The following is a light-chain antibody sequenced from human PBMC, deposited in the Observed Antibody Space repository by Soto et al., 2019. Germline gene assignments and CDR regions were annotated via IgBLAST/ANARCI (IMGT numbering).Light chain of an antibody. CDR1: QSVSSN. V-gene: IGKV3-15*01. J-gene: IGKJ5*01. Sequence: EKVMTQSPATLSVSPGERATLSCRASQSVSSNLAWYQQKPGQAPRLLIYDASTRATGIPAGFSGSGSGTEFTLTISSLQSEDFAVYYCQQYNNWPPITFGQGTRLEIK. CDR3: QQYNNWPPIT. CDR2: DAS.